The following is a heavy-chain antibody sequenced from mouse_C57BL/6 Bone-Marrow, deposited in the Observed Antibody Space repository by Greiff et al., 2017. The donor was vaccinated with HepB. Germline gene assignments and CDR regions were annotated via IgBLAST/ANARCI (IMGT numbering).Heavy chain of an antibody. D-gene: IGHD1-1*01. Sequence: QVQLKESGPGLVQPSQSLSITCTVSGFSLTSYGVHWVRQSPGKGLEWLGVIWRGGSTDYNAAFMSRLSITKDNSKSQVFFKMNSLQADDTAIYYRAKAYGSSPAWFAYWGQGTLVAVSA. CDR1: GFSLTSYG. CDR3: AKAYGSSPAWFAY. CDR2: IWRGGST. J-gene: IGHJ3*01. V-gene: IGHV2-5*01.